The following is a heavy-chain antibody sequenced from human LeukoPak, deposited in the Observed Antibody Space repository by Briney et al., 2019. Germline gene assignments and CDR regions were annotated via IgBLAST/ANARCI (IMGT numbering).Heavy chain of an antibody. CDR2: INPNNGGT. CDR3: ARDLGGGSDY. J-gene: IGHJ4*02. CDR1: GYTFTGYY. Sequence: ASVKVSCKASGYTFTGYYIHWVRQAPGQGLEWMAWINPNNGGTIYTQKFQGRVTMTRDTSISTAYMELSGLRSDDTAIYYCARDLGGGSDYWGQGTVVTVSS. V-gene: IGHV1-2*02. D-gene: IGHD3-10*01.